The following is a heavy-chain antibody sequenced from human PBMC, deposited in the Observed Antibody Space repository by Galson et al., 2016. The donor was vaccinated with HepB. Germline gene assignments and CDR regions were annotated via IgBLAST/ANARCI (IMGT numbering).Heavy chain of an antibody. V-gene: IGHV5-51*01. CDR1: GDSFTNYW. J-gene: IGHJ4*02. Sequence: QSGAEVKKPGESLRISCKNSGDSFTNYWIGWVRQMPGKGLEWMAIMYAPDSDTRYSPSFQGQVTISVDKSIDAAYLQWSSLKASETAMYFCAGLESSGWSWGQGTQVTVSS. CDR2: MYAPDSDT. CDR3: AGLESSGWS. D-gene: IGHD6-19*01.